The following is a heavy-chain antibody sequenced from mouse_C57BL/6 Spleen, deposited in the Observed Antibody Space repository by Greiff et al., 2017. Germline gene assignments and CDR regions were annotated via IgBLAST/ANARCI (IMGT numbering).Heavy chain of an antibody. Sequence: VQLQEPGAELVRPGASVKLSCKASGYTFTSYGISWVKQRTGQGLEWIGEIYPRSGNTYYNEKFKGKATLTADKSSSTAYMELRSLTSEDSAVYFCARSQGDNCYNWYFDVWGTGTTVTVSS. CDR3: ARSQGDNCYNWYFDV. CDR1: GYTFTSYG. J-gene: IGHJ1*03. D-gene: IGHD1-1*01. V-gene: IGHV1-81*01. CDR2: IYPRSGNT.